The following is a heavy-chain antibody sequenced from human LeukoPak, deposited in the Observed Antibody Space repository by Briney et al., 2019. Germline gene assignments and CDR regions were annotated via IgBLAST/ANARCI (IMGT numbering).Heavy chain of an antibody. J-gene: IGHJ5*02. CDR2: INHSGST. Sequence: PSETLSLTCAVYGGSFSGYYWSWIRQSPGKGLEWIGEINHSGSTNYNPSLKSRVTISVDTSKNQFSLNLSPVTAADTAVYYCARRKNGYDSSGYRRGWFDPWGQGTLVTVSS. CDR3: ARRKNGYDSSGYRRGWFDP. CDR1: GGSFSGYY. V-gene: IGHV4-34*01. D-gene: IGHD3-22*01.